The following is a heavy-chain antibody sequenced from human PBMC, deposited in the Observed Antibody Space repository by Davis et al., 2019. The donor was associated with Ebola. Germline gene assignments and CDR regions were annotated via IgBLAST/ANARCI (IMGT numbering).Heavy chain of an antibody. Sequence: GESLKISCAASGFILSSYAMSWVRQSPGKGLEWVSSISVRSITYHADSVKGRFTISRYNSKNTLYLQMNSLRAEDTAVYYCAKVHPPPTVITGWFDPWGQGTLVTVSS. J-gene: IGHJ5*02. V-gene: IGHV3-23*01. D-gene: IGHD4-23*01. CDR2: ISVRSIT. CDR3: AKVHPPPTVITGWFDP. CDR1: GFILSSYA.